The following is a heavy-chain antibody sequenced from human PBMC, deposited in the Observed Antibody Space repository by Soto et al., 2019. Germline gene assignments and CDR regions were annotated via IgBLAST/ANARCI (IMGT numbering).Heavy chain of an antibody. CDR3: AKDGGADFWSGYYPYFDY. Sequence: GGSLRLSCAVSGFKFEDYAMHWIRQAPGKGLEWVSGISWNSGSIGYGDSVKGRFTISRDNAKNSLYLQMNSLRAEDTALYYCAKDGGADFWSGYYPYFDYWGQGTLVTVSS. CDR1: GFKFEDYA. V-gene: IGHV3-9*01. J-gene: IGHJ4*02. D-gene: IGHD3-3*01. CDR2: ISWNSGSI.